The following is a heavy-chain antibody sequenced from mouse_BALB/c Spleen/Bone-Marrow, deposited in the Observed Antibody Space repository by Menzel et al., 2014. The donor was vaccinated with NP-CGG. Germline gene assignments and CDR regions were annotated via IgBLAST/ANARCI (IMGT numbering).Heavy chain of an antibody. D-gene: IGHD1-1*01. V-gene: IGHV1-63*02. CDR2: IYPGGGYT. CDR1: GYTSTNYW. J-gene: IGHJ3*01. Sequence: QVQLQQPGAELVRPGTSVKISCKASGYTSTNYWLGWVKQRPGHGLEWIGDIYPGGGYTNYNEKFKGKATLTADTSSSTAYMQLSSLTSEDSAVYFCARKDYGSSYPFAYWGQGTLVTVSA. CDR3: ARKDYGSSYPFAY.